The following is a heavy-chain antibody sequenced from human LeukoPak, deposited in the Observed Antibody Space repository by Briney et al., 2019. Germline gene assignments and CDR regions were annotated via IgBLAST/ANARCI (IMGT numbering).Heavy chain of an antibody. CDR1: GFTFSSYG. J-gene: IGHJ4*02. V-gene: IGHV3-23*01. D-gene: IGHD3-10*01. CDR3: AKERNYYGSGSYLGY. CDR2: ISGSGGST. Sequence: GGSLRLSCAASGFTFSSYGMSWVRQVPGKGLEWVSAISGSGGSTYYADSVKGRFTISRDNSKNTLYLQMNSLRAEDTAVYYCAKERNYYGSGSYLGYWGQGTLVTVSS.